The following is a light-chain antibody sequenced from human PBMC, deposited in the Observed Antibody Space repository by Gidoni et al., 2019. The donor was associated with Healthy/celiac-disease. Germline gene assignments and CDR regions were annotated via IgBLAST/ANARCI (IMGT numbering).Light chain of an antibody. V-gene: IGKV3-11*01. Sequence: PGERATLACRASQSVSSNLAWYQQKPGQAPRLLIYDASNRATGIPARFSGSGSGTDFTLPISSLEPEEFAVYYCQQRSNWPLTFGGGTKVEIK. CDR1: QSVSSN. CDR3: QQRSNWPLT. J-gene: IGKJ4*01. CDR2: DAS.